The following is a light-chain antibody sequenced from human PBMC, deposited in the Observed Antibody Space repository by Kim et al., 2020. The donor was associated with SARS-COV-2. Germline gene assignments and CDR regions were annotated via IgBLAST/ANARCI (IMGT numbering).Light chain of an antibody. CDR2: GVT. V-gene: IGLV2-14*03. CDR1: SSDIGGYNY. J-gene: IGLJ3*02. Sequence: QSALTQPASVSGSPGQSITITCTGTSSDIGGYNYVSWYQQHPGKAPKLMIYGVTNRPSGVSNRFSGSKSGNTASLTISGLQAEDEADYYCSSYTISNTLVVFGGVTQLTVL. CDR3: SSYTISNTLVV.